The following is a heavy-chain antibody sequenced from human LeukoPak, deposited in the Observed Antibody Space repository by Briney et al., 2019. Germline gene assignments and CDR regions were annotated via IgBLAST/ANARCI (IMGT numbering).Heavy chain of an antibody. J-gene: IGHJ4*02. CDR2: ISDSGGST. CDR1: GITFSSYA. CDR3: ANQLSSSSHFDY. V-gene: IGHV3-23*01. D-gene: IGHD6-6*01. Sequence: PGGSLRLSCAASGITFSSYAMSWVRQARGRGMEWVSAISDSGGSTYYADSVKGRFTISRDNSKNTLYLQMNSLRAEDTAVYYCANQLSSSSHFDYWGQGTLVTVSS.